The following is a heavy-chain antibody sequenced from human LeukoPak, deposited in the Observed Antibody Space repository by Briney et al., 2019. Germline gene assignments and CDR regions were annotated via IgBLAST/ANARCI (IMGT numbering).Heavy chain of an antibody. J-gene: IGHJ4*02. CDR2: IKQDGSEK. D-gene: IGHD3-22*01. V-gene: IGHV3-7*03. Sequence: SGGSLRLSCAASGFTFTSYWMSWVRQAPGKGLEWVASIKQDGSEKYYVDSVKGRFTISRDNAKNSLNPQMNSLRAEDTAVYYCARHPNYYDSSGYYKGFDCWGQGTLVTVSS. CDR1: GFTFTSYW. CDR3: ARHPNYYDSSGYYKGFDC.